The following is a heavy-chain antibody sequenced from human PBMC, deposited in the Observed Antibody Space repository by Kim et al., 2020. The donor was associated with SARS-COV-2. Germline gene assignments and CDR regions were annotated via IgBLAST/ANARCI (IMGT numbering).Heavy chain of an antibody. D-gene: IGHD2-15*01. J-gene: IGHJ4*02. CDR3: ARDKSVGYCSGGSCYSGDY. V-gene: IGHV3-11*06. Sequence: GRFTISRDNAKNSLCLQMNSLRAEDTAVYYCARDKSVGYCSGGSCYSGDYWGQGTLVTVSS.